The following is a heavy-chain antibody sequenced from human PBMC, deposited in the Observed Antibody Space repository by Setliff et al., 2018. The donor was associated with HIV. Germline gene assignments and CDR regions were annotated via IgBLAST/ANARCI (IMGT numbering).Heavy chain of an antibody. CDR3: ARHFPNVGVRGDAFDI. V-gene: IGHV4-39*01. CDR1: AGSIRSSTYY. CDR2: IYYSGST. Sequence: PSETLSLTCTVSAGSIRSSTYYWAWIRQPPGKGLEWIGTIYYSGSTYYNPSLKSRATISVDMSKNQFSLRLSSVTAADTAVYYCARHFPNVGVRGDAFDIWGQGTVVTVSS. J-gene: IGHJ3*02. D-gene: IGHD2-8*01.